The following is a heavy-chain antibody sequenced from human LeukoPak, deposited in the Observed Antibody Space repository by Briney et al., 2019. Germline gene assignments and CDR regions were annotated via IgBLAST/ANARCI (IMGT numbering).Heavy chain of an antibody. J-gene: IGHJ4*02. Sequence: GGSLRLSCAASGFTFSSYSMNWVRQAPGKGLEWVSSTSSSSSYIYYADSVKGRFTISRDNAKNSLYLQMNSLRAEDTAVYYCARDDSSGGWSYFDYWGQGTLVTVSS. CDR3: ARDDSSGGWSYFDY. V-gene: IGHV3-21*01. D-gene: IGHD3-22*01. CDR1: GFTFSSYS. CDR2: TSSSSSYI.